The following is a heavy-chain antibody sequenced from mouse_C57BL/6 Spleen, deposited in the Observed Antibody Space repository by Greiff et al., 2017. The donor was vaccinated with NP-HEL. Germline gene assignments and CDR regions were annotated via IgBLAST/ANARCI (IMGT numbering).Heavy chain of an antibody. CDR2: IYPSDSET. CDR3: ARTVGQFAY. J-gene: IGHJ3*01. CDR1: GYTFTSYW. D-gene: IGHD1-1*01. V-gene: IGHV1-61*01. Sequence: QVHVKQPGAELVRPGSSVKLSCKASGYTFTSYWMDWVKQRPGQGLEWIGNIYPSDSETHYNQKFKDKATLTVDKSSSTAYMQLSSLTSEDSAVYYCARTVGQFAYWGQGTLVTVSA.